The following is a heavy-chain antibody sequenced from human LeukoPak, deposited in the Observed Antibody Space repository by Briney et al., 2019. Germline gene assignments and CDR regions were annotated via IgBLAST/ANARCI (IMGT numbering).Heavy chain of an antibody. CDR1: GFTSSSYA. D-gene: IGHD6-19*01. J-gene: IGHJ4*02. CDR2: ISINGAGR. Sequence: PGGSLRLSCAACGFTSSSYAMSRVRQAPAKGLQWVSAISINGAGRYYVDSVKGRFTISRDNSKNTLYLQMNSLRVEDTAIYYCAKGDRTSGWYDWGQGTLVTVSA. V-gene: IGHV3-23*01. CDR3: AKGDRTSGWYD.